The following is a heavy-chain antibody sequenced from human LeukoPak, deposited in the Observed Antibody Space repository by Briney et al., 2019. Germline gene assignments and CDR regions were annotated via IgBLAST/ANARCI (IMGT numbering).Heavy chain of an antibody. CDR3: ARDIYDSSGYYVDY. Sequence: PGGSLRLSCAASGSTVSSNYMSWVRQAPGKGLEWVSVIYSGGSTYYADSVKGRFTISRDNTKNTLYLQMNSLRAEDTAVYYCARDIYDSSGYYVDYWGQGTLVTVSS. V-gene: IGHV3-53*01. CDR1: GSTVSSNY. CDR2: IYSGGST. D-gene: IGHD3-22*01. J-gene: IGHJ4*02.